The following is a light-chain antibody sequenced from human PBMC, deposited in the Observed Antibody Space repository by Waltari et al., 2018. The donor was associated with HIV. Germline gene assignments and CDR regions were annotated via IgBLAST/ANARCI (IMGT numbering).Light chain of an antibody. J-gene: IGLJ3*02. V-gene: IGLV6-57*01. CDR1: SGTISSNL. CDR3: QSYDSSNHWV. Sequence: NFILTHPHSVSESPGHTVTISCTRSSGTISSNLVPWYQHRPGSSPTTVIYEDNQRPSGVPDRFSGSIDSSSNAASLTISGLKTEDEADYYCQSYDSSNHWVFGGGTKPTVL. CDR2: EDN.